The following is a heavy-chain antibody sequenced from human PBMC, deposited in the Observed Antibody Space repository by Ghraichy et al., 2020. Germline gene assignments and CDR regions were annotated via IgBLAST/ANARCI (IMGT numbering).Heavy chain of an antibody. CDR2: FYDIGSS. D-gene: IGHD2-2*01. J-gene: IGHJ6*02. Sequence: SETLSLTCSVSGGSINSYYWSWIRQPPGKGLEWIGYFYDIGSSSYNPSLESRVTMSVDTSKNQFSLKLSSVTAADTAIYYCAGRYCSSTNCYLDPSYYYGLDFWGPGTTVTVSS. V-gene: IGHV4-59*01. CDR3: AGRYCSSTNCYLDPSYYYGLDF. CDR1: GGSINSYY.